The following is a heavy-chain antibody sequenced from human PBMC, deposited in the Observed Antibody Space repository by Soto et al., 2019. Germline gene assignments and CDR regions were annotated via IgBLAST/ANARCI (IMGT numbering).Heavy chain of an antibody. J-gene: IGHJ4*02. CDR2: ISGSGGST. CDR3: AKATRGGAATLIRDY. V-gene: IGHV3-23*01. Sequence: PGVSLRLSCAAAGFTFSIYAMSWVRQAPGKGLEWVSAISGSGGSTYYADSVKGRFTISRDNAKDTLYRQMDSLRAGGTGGYYCAKATRGGAATLIRDYWGQGTLVTVSS. D-gene: IGHD3-16*01. CDR1: GFTFSIYA.